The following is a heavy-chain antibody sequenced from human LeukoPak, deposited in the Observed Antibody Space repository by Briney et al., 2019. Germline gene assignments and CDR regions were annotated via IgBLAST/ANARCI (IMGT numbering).Heavy chain of an antibody. D-gene: IGHD4-17*01. CDR1: GGTFSSYA. CDR2: IIPIFGTA. J-gene: IGHJ4*02. CDR3: ARINCGDYYFDY. Sequence: SSVKVSCKASGGTFSSYAISWVRQAPGQGLEWMGGIIPIFGTANYAQKFQGRVTITADESTSAAYMELSSLRSEDTAVYYCARINCGDYYFDYWGQGTLVTVSS. V-gene: IGHV1-69*01.